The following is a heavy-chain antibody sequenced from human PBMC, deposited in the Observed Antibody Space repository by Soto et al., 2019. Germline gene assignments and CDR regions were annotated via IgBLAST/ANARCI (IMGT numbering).Heavy chain of an antibody. J-gene: IGHJ4*02. V-gene: IGHV4-39*01. Sequence: SETLSLTCTVSGASISTSSYYWSWIRQPPGRGLEWIGTLYYTGSTYYNPSLNSRVTISINTSKNQFSLRLSSMTAADTAVYYCARVPDYWGQGTLVTVS. CDR2: LYYTGST. CDR1: GASISTSSYY. CDR3: ARVPDY.